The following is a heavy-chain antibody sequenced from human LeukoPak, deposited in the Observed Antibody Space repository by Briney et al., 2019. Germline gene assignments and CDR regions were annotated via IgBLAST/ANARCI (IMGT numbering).Heavy chain of an antibody. CDR2: TYYRSKWYN. D-gene: IGHD3-10*01. J-gene: IGHJ4*02. Sequence: SQTLSLSCAISRDSGCGTSADWEWIRQSPSRCIEWLGRTYYRSKWYNDYAVSVKSRITINPDTSKNQFSLQLNSVTPEDTAVYYCARVVGGAIDYWGQGTLVTVSS. V-gene: IGHV6-1*01. CDR3: ARVVGGAIDY. CDR1: RDSGCGTSAD.